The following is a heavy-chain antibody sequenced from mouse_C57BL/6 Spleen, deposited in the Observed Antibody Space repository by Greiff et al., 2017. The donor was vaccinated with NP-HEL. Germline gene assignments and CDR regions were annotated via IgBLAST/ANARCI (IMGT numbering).Heavy chain of an antibody. CDR1: GYAFTNYL. J-gene: IGHJ3*01. Sequence: VQLQQSGAELVRPGTSVKVSCKASGYAFTNYLIEWVKQRPGQGLEWIGVINPGSGGTNYNEKFKGKATLTADKSSSTAYMQLSSLTSEDSAVYFCARLGDGYYGFAYWGQGTLVTVSA. V-gene: IGHV1-54*01. CDR2: INPGSGGT. D-gene: IGHD2-3*01. CDR3: ARLGDGYYGFAY.